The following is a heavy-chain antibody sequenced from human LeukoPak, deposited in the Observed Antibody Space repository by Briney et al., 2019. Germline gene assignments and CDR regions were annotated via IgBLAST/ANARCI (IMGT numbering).Heavy chain of an antibody. D-gene: IGHD6-6*01. J-gene: IGHJ4*02. CDR3: ARGHSSSSGVDY. V-gene: IGHV1-69*01. Sequence: GSSVKVSCEASGGTFSSYAISWVRQAPGQGLEWMGGIIPIFGTANYAQKFQGRVTITADESTSTAYMELSSLRSEDTAVYYCARGHSSSSGVDYWGQGTLVTVSS. CDR1: GGTFSSYA. CDR2: IIPIFGTA.